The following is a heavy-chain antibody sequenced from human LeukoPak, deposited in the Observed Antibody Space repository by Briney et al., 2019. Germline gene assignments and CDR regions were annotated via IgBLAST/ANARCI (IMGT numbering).Heavy chain of an antibody. CDR3: ARAAGSDVVLLVYAPYLDY. CDR2: IYYSGST. D-gene: IGHD2-8*01. Sequence: SETLSLTCTVSGGSISSGGYYWSWIRQHPGKGLEWIGYIYYSGSTDYNPSLKSRVTISVDTAKNQFSLKLRCGTAADPAVYYCARAAGSDVVLLVYAPYLDYWGQETLVTVSS. J-gene: IGHJ4*02. V-gene: IGHV4-31*03. CDR1: GGSISSGGYY.